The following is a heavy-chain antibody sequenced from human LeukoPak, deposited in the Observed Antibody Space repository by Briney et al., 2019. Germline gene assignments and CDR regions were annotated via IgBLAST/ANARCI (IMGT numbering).Heavy chain of an antibody. V-gene: IGHV4-59*08. J-gene: IGHJ4*02. CDR2: IYYSGSA. CDR3: ARHADGYNVDY. D-gene: IGHD5-24*01. CDR1: GGSNSSYY. Sequence: SETLSLTCTVSGGSNSSYYWSWIRQPPGKGLEWIGYIYYSGSANYNPSLKSRVTISVDTSKNQFSLELSSVTAADTAVYYCARHADGYNVDYWGQGTLVTVSS.